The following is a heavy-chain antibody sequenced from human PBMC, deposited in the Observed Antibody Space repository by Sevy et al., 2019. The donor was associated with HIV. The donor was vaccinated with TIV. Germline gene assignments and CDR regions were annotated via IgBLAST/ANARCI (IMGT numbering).Heavy chain of an antibody. D-gene: IGHD3-10*01. CDR3: AREGGAGKAWFENWFGP. CDR1: GGSITSYS. J-gene: IGHJ5*02. V-gene: IGHV4-4*07. Sequence: SETLSLTCTVSGGSITSYSWSWIRQPAGKGLEWLGCIYSNGNSNYNPSLKSRVTMSVDTSKNQFSLKLTSVNAADTAVYFCAREGGAGKAWFENWFGPWGQRTLVTVSS. CDR2: IYSNGNS.